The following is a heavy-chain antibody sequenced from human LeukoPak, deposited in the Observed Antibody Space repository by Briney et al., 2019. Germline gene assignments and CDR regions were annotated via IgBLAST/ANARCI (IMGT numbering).Heavy chain of an antibody. D-gene: IGHD3-3*01. CDR2: IYPGDSDT. V-gene: IGHV5-51*01. J-gene: IGHJ4*02. CDR3: GRLGTYDDFWSDYNHRPGFFAH. CDR1: GYSFSNFW. Sequence: GESLKISCKGSGYSFSNFWIGWVRQMPGKGLEWMGIIYPGDSDTRYSPSFQGQVTISADESITTAYLQWSSLKASDTAMYYCGRLGTYDDFWSDYNHRPGFFAHWGQGILVTVSS.